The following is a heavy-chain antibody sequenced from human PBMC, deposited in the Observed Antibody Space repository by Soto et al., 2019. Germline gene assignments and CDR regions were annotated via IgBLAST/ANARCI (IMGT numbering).Heavy chain of an antibody. D-gene: IGHD3-22*01. CDR3: ASLYDSSGYYYHGAFDI. V-gene: IGHV4-61*01. CDR2: IYYSGST. CDR1: GGSVSSGSYY. Sequence: SETLSLTCTVSGGSVSSGSYYWSWIRQPPGKGLEWIGYIYYSGSTNYNPSLKSRVTISVDTSKNQFSLKLSSVTAADTAVYYCASLYDSSGYYYHGAFDIWGQGTMVTVSS. J-gene: IGHJ3*02.